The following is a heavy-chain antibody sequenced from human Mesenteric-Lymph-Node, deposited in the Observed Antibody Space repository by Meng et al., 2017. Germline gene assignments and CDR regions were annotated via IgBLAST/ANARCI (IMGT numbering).Heavy chain of an antibody. CDR2: ISASGGST. J-gene: IGHJ4*02. CDR1: GFTFSSYA. Sequence: VKLLGSGGGVVQPGGSLRLSCAASGFTFSSYAMSWVRQAPGKGLDWVSSISASGGSTFYADSVKGRFTISRDNSKNTLYLQMNSLRAEDTAIYYCARDRVRGPDAYWGQGTLVTVSS. V-gene: IGHV3-23*01. CDR3: ARDRVRGPDAY. D-gene: IGHD3-10*01.